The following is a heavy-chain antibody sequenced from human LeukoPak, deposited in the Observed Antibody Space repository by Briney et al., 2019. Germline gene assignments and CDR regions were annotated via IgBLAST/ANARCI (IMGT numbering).Heavy chain of an antibody. V-gene: IGHV3-21*01. CDR2: ISSSSSYI. Sequence: GGSLRLSCAASGFTFSSYSMNWVRQAPGKGLEWVSSISSSSSYIYYADSVKGRFTISRDNAKNSLYLQTNSLRAEDTAVYYCARLGELFYFDYWGQGTLATVSS. CDR1: GFTFSSYS. J-gene: IGHJ4*02. D-gene: IGHD3-10*01. CDR3: ARLGELFYFDY.